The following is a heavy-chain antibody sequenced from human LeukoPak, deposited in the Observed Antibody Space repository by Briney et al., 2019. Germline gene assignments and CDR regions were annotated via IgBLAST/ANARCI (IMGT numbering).Heavy chain of an antibody. CDR3: ARARLGEFGNFDY. CDR2: INPNSGGT. Sequence: ASVKVSCKASGYTFTGYYVHWVRQAPGQGLEWLGWINPNSGGTHYAQKFQGRVTMTSDTSISTAYMELSRLRSDDTAVYYCARARLGEFGNFDYWGQGTLVTVSS. D-gene: IGHD3-16*01. CDR1: GYTFTGYY. J-gene: IGHJ4*02. V-gene: IGHV1-2*02.